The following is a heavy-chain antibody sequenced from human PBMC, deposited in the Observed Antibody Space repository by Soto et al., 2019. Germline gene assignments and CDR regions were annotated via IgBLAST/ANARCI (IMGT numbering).Heavy chain of an antibody. D-gene: IGHD2-15*01. Sequence: SGTPCLTCTVPGGSLGSSAYYWGWIRPPPGKGVEWIGSIYYRGSTYYNPSLKSRITISVDTSKNQFSLKLSSVTAADTAVYYCARHGAVVVAASGYYFDYWGQGTLVTVSS. CDR1: GGSLGSSAYY. J-gene: IGHJ4*02. CDR3: ARHGAVVVAASGYYFDY. CDR2: IYYRGST. V-gene: IGHV4-39*01.